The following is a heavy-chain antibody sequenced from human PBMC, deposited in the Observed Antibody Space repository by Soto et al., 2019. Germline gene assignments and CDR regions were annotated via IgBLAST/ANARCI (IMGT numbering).Heavy chain of an antibody. J-gene: IGHJ6*02. CDR3: ASFQGSSSSNYYYYGMDV. CDR1: GGTFSSYA. CDR2: IIPIFGTA. V-gene: IGHV1-69*01. Sequence: QVQLVQSGAEVKKPGSSVKVSCKASGGTFSSYAISWVRQAPGQGLEWMGGIIPIFGTANYAQKFQGRVTMTADESTSTAYMELSSLRSEDTAVYYCASFQGSSSSNYYYYGMDVWGQGTTVTVSS. D-gene: IGHD6-6*01.